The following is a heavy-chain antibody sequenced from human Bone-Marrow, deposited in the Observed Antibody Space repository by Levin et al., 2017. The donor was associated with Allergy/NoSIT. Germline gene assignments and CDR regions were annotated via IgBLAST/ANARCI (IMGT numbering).Heavy chain of an antibody. V-gene: IGHV3-21*01. J-gene: IGHJ3*02. CDR1: GFIFENYA. CDR2: ISSSGSDM. CDR3: ARGIIGDVRVAHKEAFDI. D-gene: IGHD2-8*02. Sequence: GGSLRLSCVASGFIFENYAMIWVRQAPGKGLEWVSSISSSGSDMYYVDSVKGRFTISRDNAKNSLTLQMNSLRAEDTAVYYCARGIIGDVRVAHKEAFDIWGQGTMVSVSS.